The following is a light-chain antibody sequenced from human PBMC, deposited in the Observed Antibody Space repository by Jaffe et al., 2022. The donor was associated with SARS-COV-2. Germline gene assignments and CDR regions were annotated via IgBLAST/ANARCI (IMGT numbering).Light chain of an antibody. Sequence: QSVLTQPPSVSAAPGQKVTISCSGGSSNIGNNHASWYQQLPGTAPKLLIYEDKERPSGIPDRFSGSRSGTSATLGITGLQTGDEADYYCGTWDSSLSAAVFGGGTKLTVL. V-gene: IGLV1-51*02. CDR1: SSNIGNNH. J-gene: IGLJ2*01. CDR3: GTWDSSLSAAV. CDR2: EDK.